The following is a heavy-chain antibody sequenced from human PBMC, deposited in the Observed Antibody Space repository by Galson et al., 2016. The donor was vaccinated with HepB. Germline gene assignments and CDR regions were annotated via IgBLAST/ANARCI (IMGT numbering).Heavy chain of an antibody. V-gene: IGHV1-2*02. CDR1: GYTFAGYY. CDR3: ARGDDYSNLSDL. D-gene: IGHD4-11*01. CDR2: INPGTGGT. J-gene: IGHJ2*01. Sequence: SVKVSCKAPGYTFAGYYIHWVRQAPGQGLEWIGWINPGTGGTNYAQKFQGRVTMTRDTSISTAYLELSRLTSDDTAVYYCARGDDYSNLSDLWGRGTLVPVSS.